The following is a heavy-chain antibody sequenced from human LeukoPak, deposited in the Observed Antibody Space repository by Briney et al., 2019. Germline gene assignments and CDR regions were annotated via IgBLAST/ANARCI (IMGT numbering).Heavy chain of an antibody. V-gene: IGHV3-23*01. J-gene: IGHJ5*02. CDR1: GFTFSSYA. CDR2: ISGSGGTT. CDR3: ARGRGYGSGSYYTTDNWFDP. Sequence: GGSLRLSCAASGFTFSSYAMSWVRQAPGKGLEWVSIISGSGGTTYYADSVQGRFTISRDSSKNTLYLQMNSLGAEDTAVYYCARGRGYGSGSYYTTDNWFDPWGQGTLVTVSS. D-gene: IGHD3-10*01.